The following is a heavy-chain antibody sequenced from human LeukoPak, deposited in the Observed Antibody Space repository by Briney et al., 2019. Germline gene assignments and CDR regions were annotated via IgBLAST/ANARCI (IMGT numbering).Heavy chain of an antibody. CDR2: ISSSGSTI. V-gene: IGHV3-11*01. CDR1: GFTFSDYY. D-gene: IGHD6-19*01. J-gene: IGHJ4*02. Sequence: GGSLRLSCAASGFTFSDYYMSWIRQAPGKGLEWVSYISSSGSTIYYADSVKGRFAISRDNAKNSLYLRMNSLRAEDTAVYYCARDHSTKQWLAVGGIDYWGQGTLVTVSS. CDR3: ARDHSTKQWLAVGGIDY.